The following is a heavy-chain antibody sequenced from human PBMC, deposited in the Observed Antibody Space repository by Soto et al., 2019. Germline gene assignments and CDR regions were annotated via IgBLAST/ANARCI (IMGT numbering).Heavy chain of an antibody. V-gene: IGHV3-21*01. Sequence: SGGSLRLSCAASGFTFSGYSMNWVRQAPGKGLEWVSSISSSSSYIYYADSVKGRFTISRDNAKNSLYLQMNSLRAEDTAVYYCARVVWSTYYGMDVWGQGTTVTVSS. J-gene: IGHJ6*02. CDR2: ISSSSSYI. D-gene: IGHD3-3*01. CDR1: GFTFSGYS. CDR3: ARVVWSTYYGMDV.